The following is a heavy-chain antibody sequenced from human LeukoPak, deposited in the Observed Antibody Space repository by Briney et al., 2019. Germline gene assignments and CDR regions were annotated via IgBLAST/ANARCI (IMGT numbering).Heavy chain of an antibody. CDR2: ITHNGST. D-gene: IGHD3-3*01. CDR3: ARVGRGFWSGSGYDDY. V-gene: IGHV4-34*01. J-gene: IGHJ4*02. Sequence: SETLSLTCAAYGGTFSGYYWSWIRQPPGKGPEWIGEITHNGSTTYNPSLKSRVTITVDTSKNQFSLKLSSVITADTAVYYGARVGRGFWSGSGYDDYWGQGKRVIVSA. CDR1: GGTFSGYY.